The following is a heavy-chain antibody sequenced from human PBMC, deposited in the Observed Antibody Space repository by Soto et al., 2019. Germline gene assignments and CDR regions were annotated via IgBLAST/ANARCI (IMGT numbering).Heavy chain of an antibody. Sequence: QVQLVQSGAEVKKPGASVKVSCKASGYTFSSYGFSWVRQAPGQGLEWMGWISAYNRNTNYAQKLQGRVTVTTDTSTSTAYMELRSLRSDDTAVYYCAGGGGAANYYYGLDVWGQGTTVTVSS. J-gene: IGHJ6*02. CDR2: ISAYNRNT. D-gene: IGHD3-16*01. CDR1: GYTFSSYG. V-gene: IGHV1-18*04. CDR3: AGGGGAANYYYGLDV.